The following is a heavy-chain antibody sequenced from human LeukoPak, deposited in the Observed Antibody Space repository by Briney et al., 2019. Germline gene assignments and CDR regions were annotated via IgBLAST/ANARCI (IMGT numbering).Heavy chain of an antibody. CDR2: ISSSGSLI. CDR3: ARVSGSGWHFDS. D-gene: IGHD6-19*01. J-gene: IGHJ4*02. CDR1: GFTFSNYE. Sequence: GRSLRLSCAASGFTFSNYEMNWVRQAPGKGLEWVSFISSSGSLIYYADSVKGRLTISRDNAKNSLFLQMNSLRAEDTAVYYCARVSGSGWHFDSWGQGTLVTVSS. V-gene: IGHV3-48*03.